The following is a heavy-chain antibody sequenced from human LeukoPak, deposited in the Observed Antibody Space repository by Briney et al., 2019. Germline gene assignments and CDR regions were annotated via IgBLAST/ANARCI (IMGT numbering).Heavy chain of an antibody. CDR1: GFTFSSYS. D-gene: IGHD5-18*01. Sequence: KAGGSLRLSCAASGFTFSSYSMNWVRQAPGKGLEWVSSISSSSSYIYYADSVKGRFTISRDNAKNSLYLQMNSLRAEDTAVYYCARAEWLPTPDAFDIWGQGTMVTVSS. CDR2: ISSSSSYI. J-gene: IGHJ3*02. V-gene: IGHV3-21*01. CDR3: ARAEWLPTPDAFDI.